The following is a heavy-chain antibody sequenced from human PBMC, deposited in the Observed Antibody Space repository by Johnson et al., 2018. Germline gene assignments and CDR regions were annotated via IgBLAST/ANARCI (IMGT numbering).Heavy chain of an antibody. CDR1: RFTFSYYW. J-gene: IGHJ3*02. CDR3: TRGSRGAVDM. CDR2: IHSDGSNT. D-gene: IGHD6-6*01. Sequence: VQLQESGGGLVQPVGSLRLSCAASRFTFSYYWMHWVRQAPGKGLVWVSRIHSDGSNTNYADSVKGRFTISRDNAKNMLYLQMNSLRVEDTAVYYCTRGSRGAVDMWGQGTMVTVSS. V-gene: IGHV3-74*01.